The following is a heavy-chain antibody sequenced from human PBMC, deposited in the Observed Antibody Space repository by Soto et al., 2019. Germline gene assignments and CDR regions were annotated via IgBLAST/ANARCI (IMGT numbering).Heavy chain of an antibody. J-gene: IGHJ4*02. CDR1: GFTFSSYG. CDR3: ARQAVVIALDY. CDR2: IWYDGSNK. D-gene: IGHD3-22*01. V-gene: IGHV3-33*01. Sequence: QVQLVESGGGVVQPGRSLRLSCAASGFTFSSYGMHWVRQAPGKGLEWVAVIWYDGSNKYYADSVKGRFTISRDNSKNTRYLQMNSLRAEDTAVYYCARQAVVIALDYWGQGTLVTVSS.